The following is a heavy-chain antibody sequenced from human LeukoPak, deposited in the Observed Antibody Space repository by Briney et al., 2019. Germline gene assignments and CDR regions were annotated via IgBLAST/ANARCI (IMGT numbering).Heavy chain of an antibody. Sequence: SVKVSCKASGYTFTRYYMHWVRQAPGHGLEWMGWINPYSGGTNYAQKFQGSVTMSRDTSISTAYMELGRLRSDDTAVYYCARVNYDILTGYYNPFGYWGQGTLVTVSS. CDR1: GYTFTRYY. V-gene: IGHV1-2*02. J-gene: IGHJ4*02. CDR2: INPYSGGT. CDR3: ARVNYDILTGYYNPFGY. D-gene: IGHD3-9*01.